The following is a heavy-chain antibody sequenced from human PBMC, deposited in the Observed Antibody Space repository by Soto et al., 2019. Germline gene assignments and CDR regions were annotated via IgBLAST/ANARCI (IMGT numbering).Heavy chain of an antibody. CDR1: GASISNLY. D-gene: IGHD6-13*01. CDR3: AKGRGITAAGTSYFDP. CDR2: LYTRGTT. J-gene: IGHJ5*02. Sequence: PSETLSLTCSVSGASISNLYWSWIRQSAGKGLEWIGRLYTRGTTDYNPSLKSRVTISVDTSKNQFSLRMSSVTAADTAVYYCAKGRGITAAGTSYFDPWGQGTLVTVSS. V-gene: IGHV4-4*07.